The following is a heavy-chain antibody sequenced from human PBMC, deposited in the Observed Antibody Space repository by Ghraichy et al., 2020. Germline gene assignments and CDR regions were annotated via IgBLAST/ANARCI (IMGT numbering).Heavy chain of an antibody. V-gene: IGHV4-30-4*01. CDR3: VRSPTTVIIPHF. D-gene: IGHD4-11*01. CDR2: IYYSGST. Sequence: SETLSLTCTVSGGSISSVDSYWGWIRQSPGKGLEWIGYIYYSGSTYYNPSLKSRLTISVDTSKNQFSLKLNSVTAADTAIYFCVRSPTTVIIPHFWGQGTLVTVSS. J-gene: IGHJ4*02. CDR1: GGSISSVDSY.